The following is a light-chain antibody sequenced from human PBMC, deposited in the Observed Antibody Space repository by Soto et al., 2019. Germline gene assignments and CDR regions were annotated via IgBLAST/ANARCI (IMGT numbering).Light chain of an antibody. CDR2: GNR. Sequence: QSVLTQPPSVSGAPGQRVTISCTGNSSNLGAGYDVHWYQKLPGAAPKLVIFGNRNRHSGVPERFSGSKSGTSASLAITGLQAEEESDYYCQAYDYSLTASVLGGGTKLTVL. CDR1: SSNLGAGYD. V-gene: IGLV1-40*01. J-gene: IGLJ3*02. CDR3: QAYDYSLTASV.